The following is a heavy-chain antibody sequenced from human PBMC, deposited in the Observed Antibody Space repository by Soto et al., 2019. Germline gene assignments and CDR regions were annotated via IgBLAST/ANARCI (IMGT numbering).Heavy chain of an antibody. CDR2: INPNSGGT. CDR3: ASGGIAAAGTTLGYYYGMDV. Sequence: GASVKVSCKASGYTFTGYYMHWVRQAPGQGLEWMGWINPNSGGTNYAQKFQGWVTMTRDTSISTAYMELSRLRSDDTAVYYCASGGIAAAGTTLGYYYGMDVWGQGTTVTVSS. V-gene: IGHV1-2*04. CDR1: GYTFTGYY. D-gene: IGHD6-13*01. J-gene: IGHJ6*02.